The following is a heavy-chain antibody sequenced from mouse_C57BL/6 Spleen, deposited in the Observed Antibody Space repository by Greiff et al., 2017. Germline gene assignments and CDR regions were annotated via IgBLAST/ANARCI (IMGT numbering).Heavy chain of an antibody. CDR3: ARSPITTVVAPFAY. V-gene: IGHV1-55*01. CDR2: IYPGSGST. D-gene: IGHD1-1*01. J-gene: IGHJ3*01. Sequence: QVQLQQPGAELVKPGASVKMSCKASGYTFTSYWITWVKQRPGQGLEWIGDIYPGSGSTNYNEKFKSKATLTVDTSSSTAYMQLSSLTSEDSAVYYCARSPITTVVAPFAYWGQGTLVTVSA. CDR1: GYTFTSYW.